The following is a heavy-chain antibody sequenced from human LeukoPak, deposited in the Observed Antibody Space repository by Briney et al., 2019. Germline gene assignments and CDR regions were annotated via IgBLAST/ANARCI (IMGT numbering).Heavy chain of an antibody. CDR1: GFTFSSYS. CDR2: ISSSSSYI. Sequence: GGSLRLSCAASGFTFSSYSMNWVRQAPGKGLEWVSSISSSSSYIYYADSVKGRFTISRDNAKNSLYLQMNSLRAEDTAVYYCARVRIVGAPFDYWGQGTLVTVSS. V-gene: IGHV3-21*01. J-gene: IGHJ4*02. CDR3: ARVRIVGAPFDY. D-gene: IGHD1-26*01.